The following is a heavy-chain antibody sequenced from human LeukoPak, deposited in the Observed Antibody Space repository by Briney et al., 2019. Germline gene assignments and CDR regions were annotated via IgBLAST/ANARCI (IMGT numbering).Heavy chain of an antibody. CDR1: GFTFDDYA. CDR3: AKGGLAYGSGSYYNLLES. J-gene: IGHJ4*02. D-gene: IGHD3-10*01. CDR2: IGWNSSGI. Sequence: GRSLRLSCAASGFTFDDYAMHWVRQAPGKGLEWVSGIGWNSSGIGYADSVKGRFTISRDSAKKSLYLQMNSLRAEDTALYYCAKGGLAYGSGSYYNLLESWGQGTLVTVSS. V-gene: IGHV3-9*01.